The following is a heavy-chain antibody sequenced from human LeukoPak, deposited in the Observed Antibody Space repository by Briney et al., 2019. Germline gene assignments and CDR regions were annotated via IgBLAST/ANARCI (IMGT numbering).Heavy chain of an antibody. CDR1: GYSISSDYY. CDR2: VSHSGST. V-gene: IGHV4-38-2*02. CDR3: ARERIERYTYASSDFDY. J-gene: IGHJ4*02. Sequence: SETLSLTCTVSGYSISSDYYWGWIRQPPGKGLEWIASVSHSGSTYYNPSLKSRVTISVDTSKNQFSLKVTSVSAADTALYYCARERIERYTYASSDFDYWGRGTLVTVSS. D-gene: IGHD5-18*01.